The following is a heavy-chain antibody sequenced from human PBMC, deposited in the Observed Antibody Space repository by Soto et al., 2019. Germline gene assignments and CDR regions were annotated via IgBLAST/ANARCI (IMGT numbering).Heavy chain of an antibody. V-gene: IGHV1-69*01. CDR1: GGTFSRHA. CDR3: AKDRVESGLGEVDY. D-gene: IGHD3-16*01. Sequence: QVQLVQSGAEVRKPGSSVKVSCKASGGTFSRHAISWVRQAPGQGLEWMGGIIPIFGTANHAQKFQGRVTIIADESTSTVYMELSSLRSEDTAMYYCAKDRVESGLGEVDYWGQGTLVTVSS. CDR2: IIPIFGTA. J-gene: IGHJ4*02.